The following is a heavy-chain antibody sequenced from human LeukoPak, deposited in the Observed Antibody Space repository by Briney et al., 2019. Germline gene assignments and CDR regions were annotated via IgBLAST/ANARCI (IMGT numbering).Heavy chain of an antibody. CDR3: ARSKVAATSGRVYYFDY. V-gene: IGHV3-30*04. Sequence: GGSLRLSCAASGFTFSSYAMHWVRQAPGKGLEWVAVISYDGSNKYYADSVKGRFTISSDNSKNTLYLQMNSLRAEDTAVYYCARSKVAATSGRVYYFDYWGQGTLVTVSS. CDR1: GFTFSSYA. J-gene: IGHJ4*02. CDR2: ISYDGSNK. D-gene: IGHD2-15*01.